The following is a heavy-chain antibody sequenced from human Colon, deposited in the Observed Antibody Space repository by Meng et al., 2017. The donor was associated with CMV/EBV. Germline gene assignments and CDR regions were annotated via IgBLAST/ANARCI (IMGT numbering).Heavy chain of an antibody. CDR3: AKGAAFHDFWSGFAD. J-gene: IGHJ4*02. CDR1: GFTFSNYA. CDR2: ISGSGLST. D-gene: IGHD3-3*01. Sequence: GESLKISCAASGFTFSNYAMSWVRQAPGKGLEWVSSISGSGLSTFYTDAVRGRFTISRDGSRNTLYLQINSLRADDSAVYYCAKGAAFHDFWSGFADWGQGTVVTVSS. V-gene: IGHV3-23*01.